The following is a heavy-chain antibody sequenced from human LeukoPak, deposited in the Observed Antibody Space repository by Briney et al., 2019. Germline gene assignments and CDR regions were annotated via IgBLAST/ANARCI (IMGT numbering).Heavy chain of an antibody. CDR1: GGSISSYY. CDR2: IYYSGST. D-gene: IGHD2-15*01. J-gene: IGHJ4*02. Sequence: SETLSLTCTVSGGSISSYYWSWIRQPPGKGLEWIGYIYYSGSTNYNPSLKSRVTISVDTSKNQFSLKLSSVTAADTAAYYCARGYCSGGSCYDYWGQGTLVTVSS. V-gene: IGHV4-59*01. CDR3: ARGYCSGGSCYDY.